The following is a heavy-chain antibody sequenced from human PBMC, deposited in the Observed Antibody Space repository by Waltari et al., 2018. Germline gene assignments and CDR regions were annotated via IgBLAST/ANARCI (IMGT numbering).Heavy chain of an antibody. CDR3: ARVMVGDFWSGYPVGMDV. Sequence: QVQLVQSGAEVKKPGASVKVSCKASGSTFTSYGISWVRQAPGQGLEWMGWISAYNGNTNYAQKLQGRVTMTTDTSTSTAYMELRSLRSDDTAVYYCARVMVGDFWSGYPVGMDVWGQGTTVTVSS. CDR2: ISAYNGNT. D-gene: IGHD3-3*01. J-gene: IGHJ6*02. V-gene: IGHV1-18*01. CDR1: GSTFTSYG.